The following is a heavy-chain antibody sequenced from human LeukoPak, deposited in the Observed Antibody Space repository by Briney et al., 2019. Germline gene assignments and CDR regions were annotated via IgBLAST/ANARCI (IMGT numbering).Heavy chain of an antibody. J-gene: IGHJ4*02. CDR1: GGSISSGSYY. CDR3: ARSNLGSGSYPHFDY. Sequence: PSQTLSLTCTVSGGSISSGSYYWSWIRQPAGKGLEWIGRIYTSGSTNYNPSLKSRVTISVDTSKNQFSLKLSSVTAADTAVYYCARSNLGSGSYPHFDYWGQGTLVTVSS. V-gene: IGHV4-61*02. D-gene: IGHD1-26*01. CDR2: IYTSGST.